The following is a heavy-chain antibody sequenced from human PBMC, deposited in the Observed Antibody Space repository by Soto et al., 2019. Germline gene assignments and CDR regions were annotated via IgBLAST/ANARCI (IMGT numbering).Heavy chain of an antibody. J-gene: IGHJ4*02. CDR2: IYYSGST. V-gene: IGHV4-39*01. D-gene: IGHD1-26*01. Sequence: SATLSLTCTVSGGSISSSSYYWGWIRQPPGKGLEWIGSIYYSGSTYYNPSLKSRVTISVDTSKNQFSLKLSSVTAADTAVYYCARRGNRGSYYSYWGQGTLVTVSS. CDR3: ARRGNRGSYYSY. CDR1: GGSISSSSYY.